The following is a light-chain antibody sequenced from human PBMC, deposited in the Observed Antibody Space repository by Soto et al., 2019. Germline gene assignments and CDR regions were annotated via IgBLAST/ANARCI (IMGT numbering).Light chain of an antibody. Sequence: EIVLTQSPDTVSLSPVLTATLSCRASQRVSSGYLAWYQQKPGQSPRLLIYGASSRATGVPDRFSGSGSGTDFTLTISRLEPEDFAVYYCQQYGSSPPHNFGQGTKLEIK. CDR2: GAS. CDR1: QRVSSGY. V-gene: IGKV3-20*01. CDR3: QQYGSSPPHN. J-gene: IGKJ2*01.